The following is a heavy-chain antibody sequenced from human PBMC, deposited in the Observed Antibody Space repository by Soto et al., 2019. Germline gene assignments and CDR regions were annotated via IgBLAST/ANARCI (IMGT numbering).Heavy chain of an antibody. CDR1: GFAFSDIW. Sequence: GGSLRLSCAASGFAFSDIWMSWVRQVPGKGLEWVANINQDGSVKYYMDSVKGRFTISRDNAKHSLYLQMNSLRAEDTAVYYCARNNHWGQGTLVTVSS. CDR3: ARNNH. V-gene: IGHV3-7*01. J-gene: IGHJ4*02. CDR2: INQDGSVK.